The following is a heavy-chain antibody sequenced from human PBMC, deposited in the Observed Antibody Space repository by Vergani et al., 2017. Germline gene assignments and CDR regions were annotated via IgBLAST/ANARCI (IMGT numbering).Heavy chain of an antibody. V-gene: IGHV3-23*01. J-gene: IGHJ4*02. CDR1: GFTFSSYA. CDR2: ISGSGGST. CDR3: ARYCGGGSCYSGFGY. Sequence: EVQLLESGGGLVQPGGSLRLSCAASGFTFSSYAMSWVRQAPGKGLEWVSAISGSGGSTYYADSVKGRFTISRDNSKNTLYLQMNSLRAEDAAVYYCARYCGGGSCYSGFGYWGQGTLVTFSS. D-gene: IGHD2-15*01.